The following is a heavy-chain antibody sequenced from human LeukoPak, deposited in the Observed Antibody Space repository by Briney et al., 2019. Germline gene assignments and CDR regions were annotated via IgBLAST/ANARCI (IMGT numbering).Heavy chain of an antibody. Sequence: SETLSLTCSVSGGSIGSYYWSWIRLPAGKGLEWIGRIYTSGSTNYNPSLKSRVIISVDESKNQFSLRLSSVTAADTAVYYCANQGRVPDSFDIWGQGTTVTVSS. V-gene: IGHV4-4*07. CDR1: GGSIGSYY. CDR2: IYTSGST. D-gene: IGHD3-10*01. J-gene: IGHJ3*02. CDR3: ANQGRVPDSFDI.